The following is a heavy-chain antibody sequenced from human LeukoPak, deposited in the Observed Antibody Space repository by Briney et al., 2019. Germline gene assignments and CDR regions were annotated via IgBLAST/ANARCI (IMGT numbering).Heavy chain of an antibody. CDR3: VRDRPHNWFDP. CDR1: GFTFSDYY. CDR2: ITSSGSTI. V-gene: IGHV3-11*04. Sequence: PGGSLRLSCAASGFTFSDYYMSWIRQAPGKGLEWVSHITSSGSTIYYADSVRGRFTISRDNAKNTLYLQMDSLRAEDTAVYYCVRDRPHNWFDPWGQGTLVTVSS. D-gene: IGHD6-6*01. J-gene: IGHJ5*02.